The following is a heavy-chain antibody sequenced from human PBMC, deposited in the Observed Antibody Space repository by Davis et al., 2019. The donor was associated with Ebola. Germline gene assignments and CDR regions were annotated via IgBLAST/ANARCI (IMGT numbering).Heavy chain of an antibody. V-gene: IGHV4-59*08. CDR3: ASYCSGGSCYGGALDY. Sequence: SETLSLTCTVSGGSISSYYWSWIRQPPGKGLEWIGYIYYSGSTNYNPSPKSRVTISVDTSKNQFSLKLSSVTAADTAVYYCASYCSGGSCYGGALDYWGQGTLVTVSS. J-gene: IGHJ4*02. CDR1: GGSISSYY. D-gene: IGHD2-15*01. CDR2: IYYSGST.